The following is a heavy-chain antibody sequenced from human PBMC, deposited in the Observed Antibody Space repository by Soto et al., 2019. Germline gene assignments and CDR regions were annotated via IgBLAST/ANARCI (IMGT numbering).Heavy chain of an antibody. J-gene: IGHJ4*02. V-gene: IGHV1-69*05. CDR1: GGTFSSYA. D-gene: IGHD2-2*01. Sequence: SVKVSCKASGGTFSSYAISWVRQAPGQGLEWMGGIIPIFGTANYAQKLQGRVTMTTDTSTSTAYMELRSLRSDDTAVYYCARVGAYCVSTSCHDYWGQGTLVTVSS. CDR2: IIPIFGTA. CDR3: ARVGAYCVSTSCHDY.